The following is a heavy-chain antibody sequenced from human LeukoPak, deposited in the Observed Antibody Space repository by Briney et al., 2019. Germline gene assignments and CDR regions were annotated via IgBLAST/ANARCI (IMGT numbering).Heavy chain of an antibody. CDR2: IKSKTDGGTT. D-gene: IGHD4-11*01. CDR3: TTDWMTTVTPRVYYYYGMDV. CDR1: GFTLSNAW. V-gene: IGHV3-15*01. Sequence: GGPLRLSCAASGFTLSNAWMISLRQAPGKGLEPFGRIKSKTDGGTTDYAAPVKGRFTISRDDSKTTLYLQMNSLKTEDTAVYCCTTDWMTTVTPRVYYYYGMDVWGQGTTVTVSS. J-gene: IGHJ6*02.